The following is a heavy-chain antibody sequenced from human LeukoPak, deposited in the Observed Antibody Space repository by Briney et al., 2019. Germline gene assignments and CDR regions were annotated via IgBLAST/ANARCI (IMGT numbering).Heavy chain of an antibody. CDR2: IYTSGST. Sequence: SETLSLTCTVSGGSISSGDYYWSWIRQPPGKGLEWIGRIYTSGSTNYNPSLKSRVTISVDTSKNQFSLKLSSVTAADTAVYYCARVPADIVATYYMDVWGKGTTVTVSS. CDR3: ARVPADIVATYYMDV. J-gene: IGHJ6*03. D-gene: IGHD5-12*01. V-gene: IGHV4-61*02. CDR1: GGSISSGDYY.